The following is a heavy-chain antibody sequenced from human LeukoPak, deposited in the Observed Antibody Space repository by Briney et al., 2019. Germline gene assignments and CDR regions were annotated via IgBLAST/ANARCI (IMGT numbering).Heavy chain of an antibody. CDR1: GYTFTGYY. V-gene: IGHV1-2*02. CDR3: ARDGSEVVAATPTYFDY. D-gene: IGHD2-15*01. J-gene: IGHJ4*02. CDR2: INPNSGGT. Sequence: ASVKVSCKASGYTFTGYYMHWVRQAPGQGLEWMGWINPNSGGTNYAQKFQGRVTMTRDTSISTAYMELSRLRSDDTAVYYCARDGSEVVAATPTYFDYWGQGTLVTVSS.